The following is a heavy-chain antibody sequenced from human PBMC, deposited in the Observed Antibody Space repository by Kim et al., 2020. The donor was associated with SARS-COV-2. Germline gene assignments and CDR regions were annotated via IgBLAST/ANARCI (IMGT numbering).Heavy chain of an antibody. CDR2: IYGGGST. D-gene: IGHD2-15*01. CDR3: ARDSPAGCSGGNCYPQY. CDR1: GFTVSSNY. J-gene: IGHJ4*02. V-gene: IGHV3-66*01. Sequence: GGSLRLSCAASGFTVSSNYMSWVRQAPGKGLEWVSVIYGGGSTYYADSVQGRFTISRDNSKNTLYLQMNSLRVEDTPVYYCARDSPAGCSGGNCYPQYWGQGTLVTVSS.